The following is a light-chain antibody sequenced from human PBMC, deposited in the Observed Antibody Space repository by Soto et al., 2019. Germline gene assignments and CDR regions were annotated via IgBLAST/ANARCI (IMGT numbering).Light chain of an antibody. V-gene: IGKV3-15*01. CDR2: GAS. Sequence: EIVMTQSAATLSVSPGERVTLSCRASQSVDINLAWFQQKPGQAPRLLIYGASTRATGIPARFSGSGSGTEFTLTISRLEPEDFAVYYCQQYGSSPQTFGQGTKVEIK. CDR1: QSVDIN. J-gene: IGKJ1*01. CDR3: QQYGSSPQT.